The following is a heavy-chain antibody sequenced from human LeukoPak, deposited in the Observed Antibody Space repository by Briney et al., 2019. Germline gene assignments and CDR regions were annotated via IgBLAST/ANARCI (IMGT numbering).Heavy chain of an antibody. CDR2: MNPNSGNT. CDR3: ARDNPTQNWFDP. V-gene: IGHV1-8*03. CDR1: GYTFTSYD. Sequence: ASVKVSCKASGYTFTSYDINWVRQATGQGLEWMGWMNPNSGNTGYAQKFQGRVTITRNTSISTAYMELSSLRSEDTAVYYCARDNPTQNWFDPWGQGTLVTVSS. J-gene: IGHJ5*02.